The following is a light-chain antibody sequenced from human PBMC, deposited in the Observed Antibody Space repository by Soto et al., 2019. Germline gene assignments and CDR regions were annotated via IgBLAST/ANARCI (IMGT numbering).Light chain of an antibody. J-gene: IGKJ1*01. CDR2: DTS. Sequence: IMVAQSPSAVRWAAEESTTLSWMACQYVGTRLAWYQHKVGQAPRLLIYDTSNRATGIPARFSGSGSGTDFTLTCSLGTPEDFVFYYWQQRTQWPGTFGQGTKVDIK. CDR3: QQRTQWPGT. CDR1: QYVGTR. V-gene: IGKV3-11*01.